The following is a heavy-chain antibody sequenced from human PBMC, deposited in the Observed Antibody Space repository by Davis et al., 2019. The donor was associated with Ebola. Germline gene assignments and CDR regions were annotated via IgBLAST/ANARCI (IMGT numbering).Heavy chain of an antibody. V-gene: IGHV1-46*03. CDR1: GYTFTNYY. J-gene: IGHJ3*02. D-gene: IGHD5-12*01. CDR3: TTPGGQDSGYDVFDI. CDR2: INPNDGRI. Sequence: ASVKVSCKASGYTFTNYYMHWVRQPPGQGLEWLGLINPNDGRIIYAQKFHGRVTVTRDTSTTTVYMDLSSLRSEDTALYYCTTPGGQDSGYDVFDIWGQGTMVTVSS.